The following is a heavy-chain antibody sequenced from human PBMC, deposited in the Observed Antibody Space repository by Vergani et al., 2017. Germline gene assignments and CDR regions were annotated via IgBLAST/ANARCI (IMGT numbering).Heavy chain of an antibody. CDR2: IYTSGST. D-gene: IGHD3-22*01. CDR3: AGGSGYYDSSGYSPFDY. J-gene: IGHJ4*02. CDR1: GGSISSGSYY. Sequence: QVQLQESGSGLVKPSQTLSLTCTVSGGSISSGSYYWSWIRQPAGKGLEWIGRIYTSGSTNYNPSLKSRVTISVDTSKNQFSLKLSSVTAADTAVYYCAGGSGYYDSSGYSPFDYWGQGTLVTVSS. V-gene: IGHV4-61*02.